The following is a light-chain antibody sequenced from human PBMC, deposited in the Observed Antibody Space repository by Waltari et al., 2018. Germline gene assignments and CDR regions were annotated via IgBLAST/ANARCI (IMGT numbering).Light chain of an antibody. Sequence: EIVLTQSPGTLSLSPGARATISCWASQRVGRSLAWYQQKRGQAPRLRIYGASTRATGVPDRFSGSGSGTDFSLTISRLEPEDFAVYYCQHYVRLPVTFGQGTKVEI. CDR2: GAS. CDR3: QHYVRLPVT. V-gene: IGKV3-20*01. CDR1: QRVGRS. J-gene: IGKJ1*01.